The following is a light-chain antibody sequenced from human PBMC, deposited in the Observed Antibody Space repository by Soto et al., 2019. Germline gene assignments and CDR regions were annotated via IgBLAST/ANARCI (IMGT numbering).Light chain of an antibody. CDR1: NSDIVAYNY. Sequence: QSVLTQPASVSGSPGQSITISCTGTNSDIVAYNYVSWYQHHPGKAPKLIIYEVTNRPSGVSNRFSASKSGNTAYLTISGLQAEDEADYYCSSYTNSNTRACVFGTGTKVTVL. CDR2: EVT. J-gene: IGLJ1*01. CDR3: SSYTNSNTRACV. V-gene: IGLV2-14*01.